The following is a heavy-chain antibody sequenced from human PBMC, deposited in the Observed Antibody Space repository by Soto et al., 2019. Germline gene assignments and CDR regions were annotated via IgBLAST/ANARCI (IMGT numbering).Heavy chain of an antibody. CDR2: INHSGST. D-gene: IGHD6-6*01. CDR3: ARGRVPSSSTTPEGSRDYGMDV. J-gene: IGHJ6*02. CDR1: GGSFSGYY. Sequence: PSETLSLTCAVYGGSFSGYYWSWIRQPPGQGLERIGEINHSGSTNYNPSPKSRVTISVDTSKNQFSLKLSSVTAADTAVYYCARGRVPSSSTTPEGSRDYGMDVWGQGTTVTVSS. V-gene: IGHV4-34*01.